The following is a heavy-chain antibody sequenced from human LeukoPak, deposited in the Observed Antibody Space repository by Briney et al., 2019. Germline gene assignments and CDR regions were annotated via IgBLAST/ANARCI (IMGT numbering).Heavy chain of an antibody. V-gene: IGHV4-61*02. CDR3: ARDWVHYYMDV. Sequence: SETLSLTCTVSGGSISSGSYYWSWIRQPAGKGLEWIGRIYTSGSTNYNPSLKSRVTISVDTSKNQFSLKLSSVTAADTAAYYCARDWVHYYMDVWGKGTTVTVSS. CDR2: IYTSGST. CDR1: GGSISSGSYY. D-gene: IGHD3-16*01. J-gene: IGHJ6*03.